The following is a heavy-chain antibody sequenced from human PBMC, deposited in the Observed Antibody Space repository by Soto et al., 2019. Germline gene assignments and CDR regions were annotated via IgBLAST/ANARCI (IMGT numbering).Heavy chain of an antibody. D-gene: IGHD6-13*01. V-gene: IGHV1-69*06. CDR1: GGTFSSYA. Sequence: GASVKVSCKASGGTFSSYAISWVRQAPGQGLEWMGGIIPIFGTANYAQKFQGRVTITADKSTSTAYMELNSLRAEDTAVYYCAKEVVIESPGRSQYYYYGLDVWGQGTTVTVSS. CDR3: AKEVVIESPGRSQYYYYGLDV. CDR2: IIPIFGTA. J-gene: IGHJ6*02.